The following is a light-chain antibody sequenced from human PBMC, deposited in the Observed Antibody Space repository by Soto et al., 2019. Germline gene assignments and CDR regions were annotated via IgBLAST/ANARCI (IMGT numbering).Light chain of an antibody. CDR3: QQYGSSGT. V-gene: IGKV3-20*01. CDR1: QSVSISY. CDR2: GAS. J-gene: IGKJ1*01. Sequence: TQSQGSLSFSPRQSCMRCFSSSQSVSISYLAWYQQKPGQAPRLLIYGASSRTTGIPDRFSGSGSGTDFTLTISRLEPEDFAVYYCQQYGSSGTFGQGTKVDNK.